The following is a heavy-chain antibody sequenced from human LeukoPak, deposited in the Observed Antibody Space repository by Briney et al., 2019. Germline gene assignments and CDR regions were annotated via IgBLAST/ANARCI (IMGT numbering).Heavy chain of an antibody. V-gene: IGHV3-23*01. CDR1: GFTFSSYA. CDR3: AKVLFFDYDPFDY. Sequence: PGGSLRLSCAASGFTFSSYAMSWVRQAPGKGREWVAAITGSGGGTYYADSVKGRFTISRDNSKNTLYLQMSSLRAEDTAVYYCAKVLFFDYDPFDYWGQGTLVTVSS. CDR2: ITGSGGGT. J-gene: IGHJ4*02. D-gene: IGHD3/OR15-3a*01.